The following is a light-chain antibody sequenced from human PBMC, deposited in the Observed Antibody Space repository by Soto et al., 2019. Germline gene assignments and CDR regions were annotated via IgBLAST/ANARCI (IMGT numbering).Light chain of an antibody. Sequence: QXVLTQPPSVSAAPGQKVTISCSGSNSNIGNSYVYWYQQFPGAAPKLLMYENAKRASGIPDRFSGSKSGAAATLAITGIQTGDEADYYCGTWDSGLSGFVFGTGTKVTVL. CDR3: GTWDSGLSGFV. V-gene: IGLV1-51*02. J-gene: IGLJ1*01. CDR1: NSNIGNSY. CDR2: ENA.